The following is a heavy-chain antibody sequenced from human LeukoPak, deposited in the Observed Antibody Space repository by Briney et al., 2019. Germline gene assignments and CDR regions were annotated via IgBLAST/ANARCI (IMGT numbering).Heavy chain of an antibody. CDR2: IYYSGST. V-gene: IGHV4-39*01. CDR1: GGSFSGYY. D-gene: IGHD2-15*01. CDR3: ARILEVVVAALPTNWFDP. J-gene: IGHJ5*02. Sequence: PSETLSLTCAVYGGSFSGYYWGWIRQPPGKGLEWIGSIYYSGSTYYNPSLKSRVTISVDTSKNQFSLKLSSVTAADTAVYYCARILEVVVAALPTNWFDPWGQGTLVTVSS.